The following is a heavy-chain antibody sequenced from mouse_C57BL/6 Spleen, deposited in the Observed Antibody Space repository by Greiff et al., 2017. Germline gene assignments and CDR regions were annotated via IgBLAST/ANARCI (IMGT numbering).Heavy chain of an antibody. J-gene: IGHJ4*01. CDR2: ISDGGSYT. D-gene: IGHD1-3*01. CDR3: AREDLVGGAMDY. CDR1: GFTFSSYA. Sequence: EVKLVESGGGLVKPGGSLKLSCAASGFTFSSYAMSWVRQTPEKRLEWVATISDGGSYTYYPDNVKGRFTISRDNAKNNLYLQMSHLKSEDTAMYYCAREDLVGGAMDYWGQGTSVTVSS. V-gene: IGHV5-4*01.